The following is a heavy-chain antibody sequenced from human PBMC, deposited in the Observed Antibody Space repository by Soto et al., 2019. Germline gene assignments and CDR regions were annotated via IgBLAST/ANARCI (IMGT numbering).Heavy chain of an antibody. CDR3: VREYLVPDNRLFDY. J-gene: IGHJ5*01. Sequence: GGSLRLSSATSGFTFSDHYMDWVRQAPGKGLEWVGRIRNKANNYITEYAASVRGRFTISRDDSKNSLFLQMNSLTTEDMAVYYCVREYLVPDNRLFDYWGQGYLVTVSS. D-gene: IGHD2-21*02. CDR2: IRNKANNYIT. CDR1: GFTFSDHY. V-gene: IGHV3-72*01.